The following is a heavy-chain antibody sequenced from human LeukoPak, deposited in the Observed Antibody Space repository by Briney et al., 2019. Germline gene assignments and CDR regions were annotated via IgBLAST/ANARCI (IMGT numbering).Heavy chain of an antibody. J-gene: IGHJ2*01. CDR1: GFTFSSYW. CDR2: IKQDGSEK. Sequence: GGSLRLSCAASGFTFSSYWMSWVRQAPGKGLEGVANIKQDGSEKYYVDSVKGRFTISRDNAKNSLYLQMNSLRAEDTALYYCAKNWGSFSWYFDLWGRGTLVTVSS. V-gene: IGHV3-7*03. D-gene: IGHD2/OR15-2a*01. CDR3: AKNWGSFSWYFDL.